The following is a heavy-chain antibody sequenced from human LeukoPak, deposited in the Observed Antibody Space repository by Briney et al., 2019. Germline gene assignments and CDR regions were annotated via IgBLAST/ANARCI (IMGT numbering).Heavy chain of an antibody. CDR1: GFTFSTYW. D-gene: IGHD4-17*01. CDR3: ARVVRYFDY. CDR2: IRGDGGDI. J-gene: IGHJ4*02. Sequence: GGPLRLSCAASGFTFSTYWMHWVRQAPGKGLVWVSRIRGDGGDISYADSVKGRFTISRDNAKNTLYLQMNSLSAEDTALYYCARVVRYFDYWGQGTLVSVSS. V-gene: IGHV3-74*01.